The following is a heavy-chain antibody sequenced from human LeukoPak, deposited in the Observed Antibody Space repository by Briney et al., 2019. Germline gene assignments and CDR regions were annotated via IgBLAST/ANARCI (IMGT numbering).Heavy chain of an antibody. V-gene: IGHV3-7*01. Sequence: AGSLRLSCAASGFTFSSYWMSWVRQAPGKGLEWVANIKQDGSEKYYVDSVKGRFTISRDNAKNSLYLQMNSLRAEDTAVYYCARVLYCTNGVCYTGFDYWGQGTLVTVSS. J-gene: IGHJ4*02. CDR2: IKQDGSEK. CDR1: GFTFSSYW. CDR3: ARVLYCTNGVCYTGFDY. D-gene: IGHD2-8*01.